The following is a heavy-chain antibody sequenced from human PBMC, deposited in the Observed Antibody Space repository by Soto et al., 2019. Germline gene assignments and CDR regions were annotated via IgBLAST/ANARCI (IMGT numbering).Heavy chain of an antibody. Sequence: QVPLQESGPGLVKPSPTLSLTCTVSGVSISSGDSYWSWIRQPPGKCLEWIGYIYYSGSTYYNPSLTSPMTISVDTSTIHFALKLTSVTAADTAVYYWASHDYAHYGMDVLGQVTTVTVSS. CDR2: IYYSGST. CDR3: ASHDYAHYGMDV. J-gene: IGHJ6*02. CDR1: GVSISSGDSY. V-gene: IGHV4-30-4*01. D-gene: IGHD3-16*01.